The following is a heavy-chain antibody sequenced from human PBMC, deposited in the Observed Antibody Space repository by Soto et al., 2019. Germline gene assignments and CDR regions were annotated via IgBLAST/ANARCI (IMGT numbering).Heavy chain of an antibody. CDR2: INTGNGDT. CDR3: ASGNCGYICYHDY. D-gene: IGHD5-12*01. V-gene: IGHV1-3*04. J-gene: IGHJ4*02. Sequence: ASVKVSCKPSGYTFTSYLIYWVRQAPGQRLEWMGWINTGNGDTKYSQKFQGRATITRDTSASTAYMELSSLTSEDTAVYYCASGNCGYICYHDYWGQGTLVTVSS. CDR1: GYTFTSYL.